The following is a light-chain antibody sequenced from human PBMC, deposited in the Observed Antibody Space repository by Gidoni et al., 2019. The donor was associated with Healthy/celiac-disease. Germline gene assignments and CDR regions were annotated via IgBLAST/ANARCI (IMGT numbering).Light chain of an antibody. Sequence: EIVMTQSPATLSVSPGERATLSCRASQSVSSNLAWYQQKPGQAPRLLIYGASIRATGIPARLSGSGSGTEFTLTISSLQSEDFAVYYCQQYNNWPQTFGGGTKVEIK. CDR3: QQYNNWPQT. CDR2: GAS. CDR1: QSVSSN. V-gene: IGKV3D-15*01. J-gene: IGKJ4*01.